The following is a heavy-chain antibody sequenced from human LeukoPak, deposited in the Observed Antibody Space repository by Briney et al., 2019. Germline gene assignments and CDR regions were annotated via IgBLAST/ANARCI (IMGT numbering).Heavy chain of an antibody. V-gene: IGHV3-33*01. CDR3: ARQRDYGDYYFDY. CDR2: IQYDGRDT. D-gene: IGHD4-17*01. CDR1: GFTFRSFD. Sequence: PGGSLRLSCVASGFTFRSFDMHWVRQAPGQGLEWAAAIQYDGRDTDYADSVKGRFTISRDNSKDTLYLEMDSLRVEDTALYYCARQRDYGDYYFDYWGQGTLVTVSS. J-gene: IGHJ4*02.